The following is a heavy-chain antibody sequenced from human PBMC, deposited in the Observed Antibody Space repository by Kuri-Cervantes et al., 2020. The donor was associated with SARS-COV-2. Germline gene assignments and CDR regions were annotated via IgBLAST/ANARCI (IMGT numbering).Heavy chain of an antibody. D-gene: IGHD6-13*01. CDR3: ARDYSSWYKGPFDY. CDR1: GFTFSDYY. Sequence: LSLTCAASGFTFSDYYMSWIRQAPGKGLEWVSYISSSSSYTNYADSVKGRFTISRDNAKNSLYLQMNSLRAEDTAVYYCARDYSSWYKGPFDYWGQGTLVTVSS. J-gene: IGHJ4*02. CDR2: ISSSSSYT. V-gene: IGHV3-11*06.